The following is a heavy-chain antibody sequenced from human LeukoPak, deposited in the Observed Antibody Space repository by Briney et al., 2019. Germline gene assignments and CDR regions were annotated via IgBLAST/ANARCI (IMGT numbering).Heavy chain of an antibody. V-gene: IGHV4-59*01. CDR1: GDSFTTNY. CDR2: IIYSGST. Sequence: SETLSLTCTVSGDSFTTNYWSWIRQSPGKGLEWIGYIIYSGSTSYNPSLTSRVTISLDTSKNQFSLKLSSVTAADTAVYYCARDRWFDCWGQGTLVTVSS. J-gene: IGHJ5*01. CDR3: ARDRWFDC.